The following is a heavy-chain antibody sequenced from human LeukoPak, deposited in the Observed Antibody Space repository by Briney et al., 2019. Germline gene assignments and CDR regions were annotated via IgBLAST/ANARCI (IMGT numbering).Heavy chain of an antibody. V-gene: IGHV4-39*01. D-gene: IGHD2-15*01. J-gene: IGHJ6*02. CDR3: ARATARGYYYGMDV. CDR2: IYYSGST. Sequence: SETLSLTCTVSGGPISSSSYYWGWIRQPPGKGLEWIGSIYYSGSTYYNPSLKSRVTISVDTSKNQFSLKLSSVTAADTAVYYCARATARGYYYGMDVWGQGTTVTVSS. CDR1: GGPISSSSYY.